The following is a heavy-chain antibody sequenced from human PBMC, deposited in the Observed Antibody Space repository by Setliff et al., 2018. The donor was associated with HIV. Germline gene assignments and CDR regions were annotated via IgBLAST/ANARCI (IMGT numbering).Heavy chain of an antibody. V-gene: IGHV1-24*01. Sequence: ASVKVSCKVSGYTLSELSVHWVRQAPGKGLQWMGGVDPEDGETIYAQELQGRVTMTEDTSADTAYMELSSLRSEDTAVYYCATVPYGSGRYLLRPYYYMDVWGKGTTVTVSS. J-gene: IGHJ6*03. CDR2: VDPEDGET. CDR1: GYTLSELS. D-gene: IGHD3-10*01. CDR3: ATVPYGSGRYLLRPYYYMDV.